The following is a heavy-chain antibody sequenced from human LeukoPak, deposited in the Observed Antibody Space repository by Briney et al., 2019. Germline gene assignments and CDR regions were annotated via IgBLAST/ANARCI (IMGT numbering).Heavy chain of an antibody. D-gene: IGHD3-9*01. Sequence: GGSLRLSCAASGFTFSGHTMNWVRQAPGKGLEWVSAISGSGGSTYYADSVKGRFTISRDNSKNTLYLQMNSLRAEDTAVYYCAKVHILTDYYFDYWGQGTLVTVSS. J-gene: IGHJ4*02. CDR2: ISGSGGST. CDR1: GFTFSGHT. V-gene: IGHV3-23*01. CDR3: AKVHILTDYYFDY.